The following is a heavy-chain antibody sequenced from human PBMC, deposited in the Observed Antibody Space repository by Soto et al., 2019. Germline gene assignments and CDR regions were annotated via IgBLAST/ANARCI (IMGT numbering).Heavy chain of an antibody. CDR1: GESFSGYY. Sequence: PSETLSLTCVVYGESFSGYYWSCFRQPPGKRLEWIGDIDHSGSTHYNPSLKSRLTISEDTSKNHFSLSLSAVTAADAGTYFCSRGRPPSYWGQGTLVTVSS. CDR2: IDHSGST. J-gene: IGHJ4*02. V-gene: IGHV4-34*01. CDR3: SRGRPPSY.